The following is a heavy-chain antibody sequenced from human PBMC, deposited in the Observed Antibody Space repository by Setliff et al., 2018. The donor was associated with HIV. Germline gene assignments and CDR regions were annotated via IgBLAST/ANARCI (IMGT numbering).Heavy chain of an antibody. CDR3: ARYSPRGYTLTGPY. CDR2: IYYSGST. CDR1: GGSVSSGSYY. Sequence: SETLSLTCTVSGGSVSSGSYYWSWIRQPPGKGLEWIGYIYYSGSTKHNPPLKRRVTISLDTSKNQFSLKLTSVTAADTAVYYCARYSPRGYTLTGPYWGQGTLVTVSS. J-gene: IGHJ4*02. V-gene: IGHV4-61*01. D-gene: IGHD6-25*01.